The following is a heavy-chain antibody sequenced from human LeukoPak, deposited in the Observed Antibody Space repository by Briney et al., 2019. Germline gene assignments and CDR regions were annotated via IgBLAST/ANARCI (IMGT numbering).Heavy chain of an antibody. D-gene: IGHD5-18*01. CDR2: IYYSGST. Sequence: SETLSLTCTVSGGSISSHYWSWIRQPPGKGLEWIGYIYYSGSTNYNPSLKSRVTISVDTSKNQFSLKLNSVTAAGTAVYYCARTDTAMDWYFDLWGRGTLVTVSS. V-gene: IGHV4-59*11. CDR1: GGSISSHY. CDR3: ARTDTAMDWYFDL. J-gene: IGHJ2*01.